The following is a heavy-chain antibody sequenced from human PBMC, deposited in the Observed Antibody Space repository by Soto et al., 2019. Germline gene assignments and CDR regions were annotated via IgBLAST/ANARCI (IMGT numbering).Heavy chain of an antibody. V-gene: IGHV4-38-2*02. CDR2: VYRSGAA. CDR3: DSSGYTRCFDY. J-gene: IGHJ4*02. CDR1: GYSISTGYY. Sequence: SETLSLTCTVSGYSISTGYYWAWVRQSPGKGLEWIGSVYRSGAAYYSPTLKSRVTISVDTSKNQFSLHLKSVTAADAAVYFSDSSGYTRCFDYWGQGTLVTVSS. D-gene: IGHD3-22*01.